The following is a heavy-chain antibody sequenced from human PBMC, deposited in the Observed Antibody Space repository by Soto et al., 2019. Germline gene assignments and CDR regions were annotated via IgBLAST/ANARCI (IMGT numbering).Heavy chain of an antibody. V-gene: IGHV1-2*04. J-gene: IGHJ4*02. CDR3: ARVGVRGVITYYFDY. D-gene: IGHD3-10*01. CDR1: GYTFTCYY. CDR2: INPNSGGT. Sequence: QVQLVQSGAEVKKPGASVKVSCKASGYTFTCYYMHWVRQAPGQGLEWMGWINPNSGGTNYAQKFQGWVTMTRDTSISTAYMELSRLRSDDTAVYYCARVGVRGVITYYFDYWGQGTLVTVSS.